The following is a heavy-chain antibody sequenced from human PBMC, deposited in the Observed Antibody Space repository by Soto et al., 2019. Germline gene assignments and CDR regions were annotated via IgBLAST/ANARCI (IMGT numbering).Heavy chain of an antibody. CDR1: GYTFTSYG. Sequence: ASVKVSCKASGYTFTSYGISWVRQAPGQGLEWMGWISAYNGNTNYAQKLQGRVTMTTDTSTSTAYMELSSLRSEDTAVYYCARAWGSGYDWHNYYYYGMDVWGQGTTVTVSS. D-gene: IGHD5-12*01. CDR2: ISAYNGNT. V-gene: IGHV1-18*01. CDR3: ARAWGSGYDWHNYYYYGMDV. J-gene: IGHJ6*02.